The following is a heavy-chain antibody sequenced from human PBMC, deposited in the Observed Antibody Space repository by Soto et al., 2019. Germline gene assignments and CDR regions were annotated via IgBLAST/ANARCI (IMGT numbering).Heavy chain of an antibody. CDR3: ASDRFRGTYYLRGVTYFFEE. Sequence: GGSLRLSCVTYGLTFTDYWMSWVRQAPGKGLEWVANIKQDESEKNYLDSVKGRFTISRDNAKNSLYLQMNSLRAEDTAVYYCASDRFRGTYYLRGVTYFFEEWCQGAPVTVSS. CDR1: GLTFTDYW. D-gene: IGHD1-26*01. V-gene: IGHV3-7*03. J-gene: IGHJ4*02. CDR2: IKQDESEK.